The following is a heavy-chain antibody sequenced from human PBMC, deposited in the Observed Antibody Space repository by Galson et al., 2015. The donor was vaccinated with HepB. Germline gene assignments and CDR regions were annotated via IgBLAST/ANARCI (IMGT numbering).Heavy chain of an antibody. CDR1: GFTFSDYY. D-gene: IGHD2-2*01. CDR2: ISSSSSTI. CDR3: AGGDIVVVPAANRFDY. V-gene: IGHV3-11*04. J-gene: IGHJ4*02. Sequence: SLRLSCAASGFTFSDYYMSWIRQAPGKGLEWVSYISSSSSTIYYADSVKGRFTISRDNAKNSLYLQMNSLRAEDTAVYYCAGGDIVVVPAANRFDYWGQGTLVTVSS.